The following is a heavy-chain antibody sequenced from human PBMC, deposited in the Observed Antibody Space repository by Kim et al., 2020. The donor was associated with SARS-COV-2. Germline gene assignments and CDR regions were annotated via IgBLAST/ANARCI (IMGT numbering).Heavy chain of an antibody. CDR1: GYTFTSYG. J-gene: IGHJ4*02. D-gene: IGHD3-10*01. Sequence: ASVKVSCKASGYTFTSYGISWVRQAPGQGLEWMGWISAYNGNTNYAQKLQGRVTMTTDTSTSTAYMELRSLRSDDTAVYYCARDAGPSGLWFGELSRLYYFDYWGQGTLVTVSS. CDR2: ISAYNGNT. V-gene: IGHV1-18*01. CDR3: ARDAGPSGLWFGELSRLYYFDY.